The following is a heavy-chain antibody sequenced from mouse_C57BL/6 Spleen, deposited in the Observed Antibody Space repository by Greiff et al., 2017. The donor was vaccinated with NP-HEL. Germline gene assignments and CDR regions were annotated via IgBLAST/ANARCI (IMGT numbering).Heavy chain of an antibody. CDR3: ARLIYYYGSSYYFDY. Sequence: VKLVESGAELARPGASVKLSCKASGYTFTSYGISWVKQRTGQGLEWIGEIYPRSGNTYYNEKFKGKATLTADKSSSTAYMELRSLTSEDSAVYFCARLIYYYGSSYYFDYWGQGTTLTVSS. J-gene: IGHJ2*01. D-gene: IGHD1-1*01. V-gene: IGHV1-81*01. CDR1: GYTFTSYG. CDR2: IYPRSGNT.